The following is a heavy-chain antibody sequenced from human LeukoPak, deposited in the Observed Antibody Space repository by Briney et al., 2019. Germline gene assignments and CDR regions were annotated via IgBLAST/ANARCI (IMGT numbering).Heavy chain of an antibody. J-gene: IGHJ5*02. D-gene: IGHD5-24*01. V-gene: IGHV4-38-2*01. CDR1: GYSISSGYY. Sequence: SETLSLTCAVSGYSISSGYYWGWIRQPPGKGLEWIGSIYHSGSTHYNPSLKSRVTISVDTSKNQFSLKLSSVTAADTAVYYCARHAPGRWLQLYNWFDPWGQGTLVTVSS. CDR3: ARHAPGRWLQLYNWFDP. CDR2: IYHSGST.